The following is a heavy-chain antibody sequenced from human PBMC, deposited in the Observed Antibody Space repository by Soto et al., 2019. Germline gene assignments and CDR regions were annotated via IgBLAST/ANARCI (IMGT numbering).Heavy chain of an antibody. D-gene: IGHD6-13*01. CDR3: AKDWRIAAAWYYGMDV. J-gene: IGHJ6*02. V-gene: IGHV3-30*18. Sequence: GGSLRLSCAASGFTFSSYGMHWVRQAPGKGLEWVAVISYDGSNKYYADSVKGRFTISRDNSKNTLYLQMNSLRAEDTAVYYCAKDWRIAAAWYYGMDVWVQVTTVTVSS. CDR2: ISYDGSNK. CDR1: GFTFSSYG.